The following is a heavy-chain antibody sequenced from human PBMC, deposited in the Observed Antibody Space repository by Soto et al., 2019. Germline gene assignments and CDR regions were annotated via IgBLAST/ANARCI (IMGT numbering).Heavy chain of an antibody. J-gene: IGHJ4*02. D-gene: IGHD4-17*01. CDR1: GFTFSSYA. Sequence: QVQLVESGGGVVQPGRSLRLSCAASGFTFSSYAMHWVRQAPGKGLEWVAVISYDGSNKYYADSVKGRFTISRDNSKNTLYLQTNSLRAEDTAVYYCARALITVTTFDYWGQGTLVTVSS. CDR3: ARALITVTTFDY. CDR2: ISYDGSNK. V-gene: IGHV3-30-3*01.